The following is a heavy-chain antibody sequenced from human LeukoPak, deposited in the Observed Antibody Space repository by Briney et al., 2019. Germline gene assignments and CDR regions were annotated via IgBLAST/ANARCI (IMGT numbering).Heavy chain of an antibody. V-gene: IGHV3-30*04. J-gene: IGHJ4*02. Sequence: GGSLRLSCAASGFTFSRSAMHWVRQAPGKGLEWVAVISSDATNKYYADSVKGRFTISRDNSKNTLYLQMNSLRAEDTAVYYCTKGHEHRGLWDYFDYWGQGTLVTVSS. CDR2: ISSDATNK. CDR1: GFTFSRSA. CDR3: TKGHEHRGLWDYFDY. D-gene: IGHD7-27*01.